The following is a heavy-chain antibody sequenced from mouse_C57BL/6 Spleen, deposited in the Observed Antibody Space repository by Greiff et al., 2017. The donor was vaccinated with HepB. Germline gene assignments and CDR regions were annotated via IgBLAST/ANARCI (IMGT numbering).Heavy chain of an antibody. CDR3: TITTVVATDYYAMDY. CDR1: GYTFTDYE. J-gene: IGHJ4*01. D-gene: IGHD1-1*01. V-gene: IGHV1-15*01. Sequence: VQLQQSGAELVRPGASVTLSCKASGYTFTDYEMHWVKQTPVHGLEWIGAIDPETGGTAYNQKFKGKAILTADKSSSTAYMELRSLTSEDSAVYYCTITTVVATDYYAMDYWGQGTSVTVSS. CDR2: IDPETGGT.